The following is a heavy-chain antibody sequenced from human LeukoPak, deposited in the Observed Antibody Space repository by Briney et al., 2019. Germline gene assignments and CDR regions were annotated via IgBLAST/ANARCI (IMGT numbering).Heavy chain of an antibody. Sequence: PGGSLRLSCAASGFTFSNYAMAWVRQAPGKGLEWVSSISGTGGNTYYADTVKGRFTISRDNSKNTLYLQMNSLRADDTAVYYCAKGRGATGGPSRTFQYWGQGTLVTVSS. V-gene: IGHV3-23*01. CDR3: AKGRGATGGPSRTFQY. CDR2: ISGTGGNT. D-gene: IGHD1-26*01. CDR1: GFTFSNYA. J-gene: IGHJ4*02.